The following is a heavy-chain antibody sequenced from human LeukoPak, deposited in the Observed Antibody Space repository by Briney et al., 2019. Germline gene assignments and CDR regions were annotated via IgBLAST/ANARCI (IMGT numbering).Heavy chain of an antibody. CDR3: ARPRIAVAGTGLISWFDP. CDR1: GYTLTSYG. Sequence: EASVRVSCEASGYTLTSYGISWVRQAPGQGLEWMGWISAYNGNTNYAQKLQGRVTMTTDTSTSTAYMELRSLRSDDTAVYYCARPRIAVAGTGLISWFDPWGQGTLVTVSS. CDR2: ISAYNGNT. D-gene: IGHD6-19*01. J-gene: IGHJ5*02. V-gene: IGHV1-18*01.